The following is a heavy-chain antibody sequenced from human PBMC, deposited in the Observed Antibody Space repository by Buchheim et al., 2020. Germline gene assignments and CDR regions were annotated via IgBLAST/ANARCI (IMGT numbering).Heavy chain of an antibody. V-gene: IGHV3-30*18. CDR3: AKVSSGGYDDY. D-gene: IGHD3-22*01. J-gene: IGHJ4*02. CDR1: GFTFSSYG. CDR2: ISYDGSNK. Sequence: QVQLVESGGGVVQPGRSLRLSCAASGFTFSSYGMHWVRQAPGKGLEWVAVISYDGSNKYYADSVKGRFTIFRDNSTNTLYLQMNSLRAEDTAVYYCAKVSSGGYDDYWGQGTL.